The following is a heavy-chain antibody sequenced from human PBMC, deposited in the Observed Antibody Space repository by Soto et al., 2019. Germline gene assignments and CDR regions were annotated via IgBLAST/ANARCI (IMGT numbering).Heavy chain of an antibody. CDR3: ARLEGLATISYYFDF. CDR1: DDSINSDKYY. CDR2: IYYRGNA. J-gene: IGHJ4*02. V-gene: IGHV4-39*01. D-gene: IGHD3-9*01. Sequence: QLQLQESGPGLVKPSETLSLTCSVSDDSINSDKYYWGWIRQPPGKGLEWIGSIYYRGNAYYNPSLQTTLTISLDMSRSPFSLKLDPLSAADSAVYFCARLEGLATISYYFDFCGPGALVTVSS.